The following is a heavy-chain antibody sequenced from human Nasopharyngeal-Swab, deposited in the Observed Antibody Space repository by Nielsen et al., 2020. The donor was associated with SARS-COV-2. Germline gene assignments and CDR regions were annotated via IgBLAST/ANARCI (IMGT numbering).Heavy chain of an antibody. CDR2: ISWDGVNK. CDR3: ARDQYYDSSGYYYYGMDV. D-gene: IGHD3-22*01. V-gene: IGHV3-43D*04. Sequence: GESLKISCVASGFTFDDYGMHWVRQVPGKGLEWVSLISWDGVNKYYADSVKGRFTISRDNAKNSLYLQMNSLRAEDTAVYYCARDQYYDSSGYYYYGMDVWGQGTTVTVSS. CDR1: GFTFDDYG. J-gene: IGHJ6*02.